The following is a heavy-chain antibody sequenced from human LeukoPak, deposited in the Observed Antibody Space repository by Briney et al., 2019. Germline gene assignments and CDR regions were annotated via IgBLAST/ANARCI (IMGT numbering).Heavy chain of an antibody. CDR3: ARDRFQLLWFGELSD. V-gene: IGHV3-20*04. CDR2: INWNGGST. CDR1: GFTFADYG. Sequence: PGGSLRLSCAASGFTFADYGMSWVRQAPGKGLEWFSGINWNGGSTGYADSVKGRFTISRDNAKNSLYLQMNSLRAEDTALYYCARDRFQLLWFGELSDWGQGTLVTVSS. J-gene: IGHJ4*02. D-gene: IGHD3-10*01.